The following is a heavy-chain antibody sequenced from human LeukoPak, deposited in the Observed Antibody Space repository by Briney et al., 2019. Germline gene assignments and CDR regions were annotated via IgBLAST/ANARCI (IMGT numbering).Heavy chain of an antibody. J-gene: IGHJ4*02. CDR3: AKAPVTTCRGAYCYPFDY. CDR1: GFTLSSYA. D-gene: IGHD2-21*01. Sequence: GGSLRLSCAASGFTLSSYAMSWVRQAPGKGLEWVSAISDSGNTYHADSVKGRFTISRDSSKNTLFLQMNKLRPEDAAVYYCAKAPVTTCRGAYCYPFDYWGQGTLVTVSS. V-gene: IGHV3-23*01. CDR2: ISDSGNT.